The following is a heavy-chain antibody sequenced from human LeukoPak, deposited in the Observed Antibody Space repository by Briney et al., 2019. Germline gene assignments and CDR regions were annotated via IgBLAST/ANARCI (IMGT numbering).Heavy chain of an antibody. CDR3: ARGRSGYYYYGMDV. V-gene: IGHV4-34*01. D-gene: IGHD1-1*01. CDR1: GGSFSGYY. Sequence: SETLSLTCAVCGGSFSGYYWSWIRQPPGKGLEWIGEINHSGSTNYNPSLKSRVTISVDTSKNQFSLKLSSVTAADTAVYYCARGRSGYYYYGMDVWGQGTTVTVSS. J-gene: IGHJ6*02. CDR2: INHSGST.